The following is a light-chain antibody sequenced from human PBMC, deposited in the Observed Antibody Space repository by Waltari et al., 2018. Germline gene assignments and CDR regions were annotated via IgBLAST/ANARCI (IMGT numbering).Light chain of an antibody. CDR3: SSYTTTRTRL. CDR2: DVS. V-gene: IGLV2-14*03. Sequence: QSALTQPASVSGSPGQSVTISCIGTSSDIGAYNYVAWYQHYPGKAPKLLIYDVSNRPSGVSSRFSGSKSGNTASLTISGLQADDESDYYSSSYTTTRTRLFGGGTKLTVL. J-gene: IGLJ2*01. CDR1: SSDIGAYNY.